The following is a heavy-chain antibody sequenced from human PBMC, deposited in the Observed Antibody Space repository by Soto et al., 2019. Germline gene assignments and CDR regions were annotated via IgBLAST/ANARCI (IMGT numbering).Heavy chain of an antibody. CDR2: INHSGGT. J-gene: IGHJ4*02. CDR3: GSHASSSWYYFDY. CDR1: GGSFSGYY. D-gene: IGHD6-13*01. V-gene: IGHV4-34*01. Sequence: SETLSLTCAVYGGSFSGYYWSWIRQPPGKGLEWIGEINHSGGTNYNPSLKSRVTISIDTSKNQFSLKLSSVTAADTAVYYCGSHASSSWYYFDYWGQGTLVTVSS.